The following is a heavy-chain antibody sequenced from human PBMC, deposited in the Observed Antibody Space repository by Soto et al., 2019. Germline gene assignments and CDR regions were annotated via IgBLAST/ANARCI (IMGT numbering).Heavy chain of an antibody. V-gene: IGHV3-33*01. CDR2: IWYDGSNK. CDR1: GFTFSSYG. Sequence: GGSLRLSCAASGFTFSSYGMHWVRQAPGKGLEWVAVIWYDGSNKYYADSVKGRFTISRDNSKNTLYLQMNSLRAEDTAVYYCARDLATDRMVRGVITYYYYYYGMDVWGQGTTVTVSS. CDR3: ARDLATDRMVRGVITYYYYYYGMDV. J-gene: IGHJ6*02. D-gene: IGHD3-10*01.